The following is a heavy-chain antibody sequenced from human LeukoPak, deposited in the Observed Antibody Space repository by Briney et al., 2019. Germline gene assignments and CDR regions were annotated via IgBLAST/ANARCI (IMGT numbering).Heavy chain of an antibody. J-gene: IGHJ5*02. CDR2: INHSGST. V-gene: IGHV4-34*01. CDR1: GGSFSGYY. CDR3: ARQINARRSTVTKVWFDP. D-gene: IGHD4-17*01. Sequence: PSETLSLTCAVYGGSFSGYYWSWIRQPPGKGLEWIGEINHSGSTNYNPSLKSRVTISVDTSKNQFSLKLSSVTAADTAVYYCARQINARRSTVTKVWFDPWGQGTLVTVSS.